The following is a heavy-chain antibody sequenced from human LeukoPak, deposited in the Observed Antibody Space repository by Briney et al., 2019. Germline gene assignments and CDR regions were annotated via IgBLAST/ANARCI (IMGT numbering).Heavy chain of an antibody. D-gene: IGHD3-10*01. CDR2: INHSGST. Sequence: GSLRLSCAASGFTFSSYAMSWIRQPPGKGLEWIGEINHSGSTNYNPSLKSRVTISVDTSKNQFSLKLSSVTAADTAVYYCARGPVWGSGSYYRRGSWFDPWGQGTLVTVSS. CDR1: GFTFSSYA. J-gene: IGHJ5*02. V-gene: IGHV4-34*01. CDR3: ARGPVWGSGSYYRRGSWFDP.